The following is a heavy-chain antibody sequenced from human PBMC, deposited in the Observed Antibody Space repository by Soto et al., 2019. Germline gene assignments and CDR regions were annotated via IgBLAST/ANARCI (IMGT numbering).Heavy chain of an antibody. CDR1: GFTFSSYA. J-gene: IGHJ5*01. CDR2: ISGSGGST. Sequence: GGSLRLSCAASGFTFSSYAMSWVRQAPGKGLEWVSAISGSGGSTYYADSVKGRFTISRDNSKNTLYLQMNSLRAEDTAVYYCAKDRVGSGWSPFGCLDSWGQGTLVTASS. D-gene: IGHD6-19*01. CDR3: AKDRVGSGWSPFGCLDS. V-gene: IGHV3-23*01.